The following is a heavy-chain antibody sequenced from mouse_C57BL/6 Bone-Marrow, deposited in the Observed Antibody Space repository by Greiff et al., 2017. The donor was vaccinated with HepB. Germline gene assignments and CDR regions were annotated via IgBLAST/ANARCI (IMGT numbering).Heavy chain of an antibody. V-gene: IGHV5-4*01. CDR3: ARDITTVVAVYYAMDC. Sequence: EVKLMESGGGLVKPGGSLKLSCAASGFTFSSYAMSWVRQTPGKRLEWVATISDGGSYTYYPDNVKGRFTISRDNAKNNLYLQMSHLKSVDTAMYYCARDITTVVAVYYAMDCWGQGTSVTVSS. CDR2: ISDGGSYT. CDR1: GFTFSSYA. J-gene: IGHJ4*01. D-gene: IGHD1-1*01.